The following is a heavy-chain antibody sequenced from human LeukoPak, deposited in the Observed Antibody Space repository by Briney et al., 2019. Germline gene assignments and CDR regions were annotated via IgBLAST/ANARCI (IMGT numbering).Heavy chain of an antibody. CDR1: GFTFSSYG. V-gene: IGHV3-33*01. CDR3: ARDISSRYFDL. CDR2: VSYAGTNK. Sequence: PGGSLRLSCAASGFTFSSYGMHWVRQAPGKGLECVAVVSYAGTNKYYADSVKGRFTISRDNSKNTLYLQMNSLRAEDTAVYYCARDISSRYFDLWGQGTLVTVSS. J-gene: IGHJ4*02.